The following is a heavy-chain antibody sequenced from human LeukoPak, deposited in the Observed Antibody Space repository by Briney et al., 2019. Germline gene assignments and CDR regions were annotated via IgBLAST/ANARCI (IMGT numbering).Heavy chain of an antibody. CDR1: GGSVSNGSYY. Sequence: SETLSLTCTVSGGSVSNGSYYWSWIRQPPGKGLEWIGYIYYSGSTNYNPSLKSRVTISVDTSKNQFSLKLSSVTAADTAVYYCASGEAGLSDYWGQGTLVTVSS. CDR2: IYYSGST. CDR3: ASGEAGLSDY. J-gene: IGHJ4*02. D-gene: IGHD3-10*01. V-gene: IGHV4-61*01.